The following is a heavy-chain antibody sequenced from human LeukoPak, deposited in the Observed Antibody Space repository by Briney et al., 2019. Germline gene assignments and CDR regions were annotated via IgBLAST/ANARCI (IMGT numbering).Heavy chain of an antibody. CDR2: IYSDNT. J-gene: IGHJ4*02. CDR3: ARATTVTTYLDY. V-gene: IGHV3-53*01. CDR1: GFTVSSNS. D-gene: IGHD4-17*01. Sequence: GGSLRLSCTVSGFTVSSNSMSWVRQAPGKGLEWVSFIYSDNTHYSDSVKGRFTISRDNAKNTLYLQMNSLRAEDTAVYYCARATTVTTYLDYWGQGTLVTVSS.